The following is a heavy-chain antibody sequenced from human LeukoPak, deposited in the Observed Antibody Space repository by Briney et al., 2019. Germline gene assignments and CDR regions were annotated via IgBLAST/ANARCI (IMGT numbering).Heavy chain of an antibody. V-gene: IGHV4-4*07. J-gene: IGHJ5*02. CDR1: GGYTGSHY. Sequence: SETLSLTCTVSGGYTGSHYWSWIRQPAGKGLEWIGRISPSGTTHYNPSLGSRVTMSVDTSNNYFSLRLSSVTAADTAVYYCARDFYASGFYFWFDPWGQGILVTVST. D-gene: IGHD2/OR15-2a*01. CDR2: ISPSGTT. CDR3: ARDFYASGFYFWFDP.